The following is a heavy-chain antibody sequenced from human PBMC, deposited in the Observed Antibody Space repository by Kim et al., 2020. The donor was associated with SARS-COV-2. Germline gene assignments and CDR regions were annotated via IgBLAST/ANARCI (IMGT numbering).Heavy chain of an antibody. J-gene: IGHJ3*02. CDR3: ATFYCTFGSHCPTDAFDI. CDR1: GYTLTELS. Sequence: ASVKVSCKVSGYTLTELSMHWVRQAPGKGLEWMGGFDPEDGETIYAQKFQGRVTMTEDTSTDTAYMELSSLRSEDTAVYYCATFYCTFGSHCPTDAFDIWGQGTMVTVSS. V-gene: IGHV1-24*01. CDR2: FDPEDGET. D-gene: IGHD3-16*01.